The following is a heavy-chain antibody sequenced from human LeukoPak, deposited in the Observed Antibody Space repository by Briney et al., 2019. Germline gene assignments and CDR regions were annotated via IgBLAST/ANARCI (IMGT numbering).Heavy chain of an antibody. CDR2: MYHRGTS. V-gene: IGHV4-38-2*02. D-gene: IGHD1-26*01. Sequence: SETLSLTCTVSGYSITSGFYWGWIRQSPGKGLEWIGSMYHRGTSYYNPSLKSRVTISVDTSKNQFSLKLNSVTAADTALYYCARVSGSYYSDYWAGEPWSPSPQ. CDR1: GYSITSGFY. J-gene: IGHJ4*02. CDR3: ARVSGSYYSDY.